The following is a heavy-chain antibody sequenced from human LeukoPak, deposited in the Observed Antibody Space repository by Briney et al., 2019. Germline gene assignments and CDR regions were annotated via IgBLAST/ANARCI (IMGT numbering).Heavy chain of an antibody. V-gene: IGHV4-34*01. D-gene: IGHD2-2*02. Sequence: SETLSLTCAVYGGSFSGYYWSRIRQPPGKGLEWIGEINHSGSTDYNPSLKSRVTISVDTSKNQFSLKLSSVTAADTAVYYCARPGAAIGKGYFQHWGQGTLVTVSS. CDR3: ARPGAAIGKGYFQH. J-gene: IGHJ1*01. CDR2: INHSGST. CDR1: GGSFSGYY.